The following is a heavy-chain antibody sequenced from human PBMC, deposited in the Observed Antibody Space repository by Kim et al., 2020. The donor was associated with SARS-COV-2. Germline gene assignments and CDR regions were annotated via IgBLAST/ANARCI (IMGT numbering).Heavy chain of an antibody. Sequence: GGSLRLSCATSGFSFGDFALHWVRQAPGKGLEWVAGINWNSREIAYADSVKGRVTISRDDATKSLYLDMKSLGPEDTALYYCAKDRGRLVYYYGMDDWG. J-gene: IGHJ6*02. D-gene: IGHD6-19*01. CDR1: GFSFGDFA. CDR3: AKDRGRLVYYYGMDD. CDR2: INWNSREI. V-gene: IGHV3-9*01.